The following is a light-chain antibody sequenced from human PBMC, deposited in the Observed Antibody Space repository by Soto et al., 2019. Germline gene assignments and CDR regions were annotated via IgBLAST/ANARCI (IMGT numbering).Light chain of an antibody. CDR2: SDD. V-gene: IGLV1-44*01. Sequence: QSALTQPPSASGTPGQRVTISCSGSSSNIGGNSVNWYQHLPGTAPKILMYSDDERPSGVPERFSGYKSGTSASLAISGLQSEDEGDYYYAACDDNLHGPVFGGVTKLTVL. J-gene: IGLJ2*01. CDR3: AACDDNLHGPV. CDR1: SSNIGGNS.